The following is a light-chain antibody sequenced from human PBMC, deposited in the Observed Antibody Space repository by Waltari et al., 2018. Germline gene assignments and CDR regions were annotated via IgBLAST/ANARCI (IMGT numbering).Light chain of an antibody. CDR1: QSITRGY. Sequence: EFVLTQSPGTLSLSPGERATLSCRASQSITRGYLAWYQQKPGQAPRLLIYGASSRATGIPEKFSGSGSGTDFTLTISRLEPEDFVVYFCQQYDDSPTFGGGTKVEIK. CDR3: QQYDDSPT. V-gene: IGKV3-20*01. J-gene: IGKJ4*01. CDR2: GAS.